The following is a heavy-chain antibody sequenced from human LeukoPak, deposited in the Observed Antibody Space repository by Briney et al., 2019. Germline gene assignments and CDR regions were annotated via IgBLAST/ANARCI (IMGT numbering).Heavy chain of an antibody. CDR1: GGTFSSYA. Sequence: SVKVSCKVSGGTFSSYAISWVRQAPGQGLEWMGGIIPIFGTANYAQKFQGRVTITADESTSTAYMELSSLRSEDTAVYYCASPVEGDIVVVPAASGAFDIWGQGTMVTVSS. V-gene: IGHV1-69*13. CDR2: IIPIFGTA. CDR3: ASPVEGDIVVVPAASGAFDI. D-gene: IGHD2-2*01. J-gene: IGHJ3*02.